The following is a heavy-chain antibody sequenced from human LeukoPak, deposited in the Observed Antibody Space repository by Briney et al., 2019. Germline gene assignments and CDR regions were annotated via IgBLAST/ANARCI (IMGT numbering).Heavy chain of an antibody. CDR2: IIPIFGTA. CDR1: GGTFSSYA. D-gene: IGHD3-16*02. CDR3: ARDALMITFGGVIEYPDY. J-gene: IGHJ4*02. V-gene: IGHV1-69*13. Sequence: SVKVSCKASGGTFSSYAISWVRQAPGQGLEWMGGIIPIFGTANYAQKFQGRVTITADESTSTAYMELSSLRSEDTAVYYCARDALMITFGGVIEYPDYWGQGTLVTVSS.